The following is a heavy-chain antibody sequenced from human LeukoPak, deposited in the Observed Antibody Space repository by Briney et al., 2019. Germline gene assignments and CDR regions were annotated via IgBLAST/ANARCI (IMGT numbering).Heavy chain of an antibody. CDR3: ARQSVPTYYDFWSGYYTPSYVDY. CDR2: IYYSGST. V-gene: IGHV4-39*01. J-gene: IGHJ4*02. Sequence: SETLSLTCTVSGGSISSSSYSWGWIRQPPGKGLEWIGSIYYSGSTYYNPSLKSRVTISVDTSKNQFSLKLSSVTAADTAVYYCARQSVPTYYDFWSGYYTPSYVDYWGQGTLVTVSS. D-gene: IGHD3-3*01. CDR1: GGSISSSSYS.